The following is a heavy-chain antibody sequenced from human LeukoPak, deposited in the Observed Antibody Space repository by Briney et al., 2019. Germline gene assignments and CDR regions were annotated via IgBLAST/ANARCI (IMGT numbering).Heavy chain of an antibody. D-gene: IGHD1-26*01. J-gene: IGHJ4*02. CDR1: GFTFSNYA. Sequence: GGSLRLSCAASGFTFSNYAMSWVRQAPGKGLEWVAVISYDGSNKYYADSVKGRFTISRDNSKNTLYLQMNSLRAEDTAVYYCAKGGGGSYLRFDYWGQGTLVTVSS. CDR2: ISYDGSNK. CDR3: AKGGGGSYLRFDY. V-gene: IGHV3-30*18.